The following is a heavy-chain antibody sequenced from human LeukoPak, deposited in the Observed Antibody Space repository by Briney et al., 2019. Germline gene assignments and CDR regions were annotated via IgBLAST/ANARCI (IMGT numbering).Heavy chain of an antibody. CDR2: ISGSGYT. Sequence: PGGSLRLSCAASGFTVSNNGLSWFRQAPGKGLEWVSDISGSGYTYYAESVKGRFTISRDNAKNTLYLQMNSLRAEDTAVYYCARTGGVFDIWGQGTMVAVSS. CDR1: GFTVSNNG. CDR3: ARTGGVFDI. D-gene: IGHD2-8*02. V-gene: IGHV3-23*01. J-gene: IGHJ3*02.